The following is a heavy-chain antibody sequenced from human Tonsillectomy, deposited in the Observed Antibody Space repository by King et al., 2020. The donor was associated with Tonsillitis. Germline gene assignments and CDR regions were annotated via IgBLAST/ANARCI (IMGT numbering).Heavy chain of an antibody. CDR1: GFTFSSYA. CDR3: AKSPNGFRRFGELVSQRSPLSSSYYMDV. J-gene: IGHJ6*03. V-gene: IGHV3-23*04. Sequence: VQLVESGGGLVQPGGSLRLSCAASGFTFSSYAMSWVRQAPGKGLEWVSAISGSGGSTYYADSVKGRFTISRDNSKNTLYLQMNSLRAEDTAVYYCAKSPNGFRRFGELVSQRSPLSSSYYMDVWGKGTTVTVSS. CDR2: ISGSGGST. D-gene: IGHD3-10*01.